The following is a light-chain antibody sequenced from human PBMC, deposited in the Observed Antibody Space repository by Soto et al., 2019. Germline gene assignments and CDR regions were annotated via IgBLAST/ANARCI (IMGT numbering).Light chain of an antibody. CDR2: DAS. CDR3: QQRSNWPWT. J-gene: IGKJ1*01. CDR1: QSVSSS. Sequence: EVVLTQSPATLSVSPGERATLSCRASQSVSSSLAWYQQKPGQAPRLLIYDASNRATGIPARFSGSGSGTDFTLTISSLEPEDFAFYYCQQRSNWPWTFGQGTKVDIK. V-gene: IGKV3-11*01.